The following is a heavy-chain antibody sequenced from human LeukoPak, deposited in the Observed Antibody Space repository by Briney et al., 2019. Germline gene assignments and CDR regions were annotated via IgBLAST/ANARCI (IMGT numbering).Heavy chain of an antibody. V-gene: IGHV1-18*01. CDR3: ARVYLGIYYDSGDSPFYY. CDR1: GYTCTIYG. D-gene: IGHD3-22*01. Sequence: ASEKVSRTASGYTCTIYGVIWVRHAPRQGLEWMGWIIGYNGNTKYTHKFQCSVTMDRDTSRTTAYMDLMNLTSFNTAVSYCARVYLGIYYDSGDSPFYYWGQGSLVTVSS. CDR2: IIGYNGNT. J-gene: IGHJ4*02.